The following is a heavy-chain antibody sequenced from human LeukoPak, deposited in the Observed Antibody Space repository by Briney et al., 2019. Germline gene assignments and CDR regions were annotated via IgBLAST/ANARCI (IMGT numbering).Heavy chain of an antibody. CDR3: ARDQVGEQLWPRQSVEFDY. CDR2: ISAYNGNT. J-gene: IGHJ4*02. D-gene: IGHD5-18*01. Sequence: ASVKVSCKASGYTFTSYGISWVRQAPGQGLEWMGWISAYNGNTNYAQKLQGRVTMTTDTSTSTAYMELRSLRSDDTAVHYCARDQVGEQLWPRQSVEFDYWGQGTLVTVSS. V-gene: IGHV1-18*01. CDR1: GYTFTSYG.